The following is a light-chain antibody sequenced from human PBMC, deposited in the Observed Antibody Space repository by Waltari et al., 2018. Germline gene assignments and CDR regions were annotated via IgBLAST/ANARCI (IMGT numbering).Light chain of an antibody. V-gene: IGKV4-1*01. J-gene: IGKJ1*01. CDR3: QQYYSSRT. CDR2: WAS. CDR1: QSLLYNSNDKNY. Sequence: DIVMTPSPDPLAVSLGERATINCKSSQSLLYNSNDKNYLAWYQQKPGQPPKLLIYWASTRHSGVPDRFSGSGSATDFTLTISSLQAEDVAVYYCQQYYSSRTFGQGTKVEIK.